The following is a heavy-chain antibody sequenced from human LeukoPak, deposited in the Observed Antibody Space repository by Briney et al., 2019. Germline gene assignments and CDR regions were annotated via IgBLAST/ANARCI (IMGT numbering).Heavy chain of an antibody. V-gene: IGHV4-4*07. CDR3: ARGRYYYDSSCYTLGV. D-gene: IGHD3-22*01. J-gene: IGHJ6*04. CDR1: GVSISSYY. Sequence: SETLSLTCTVSGVSISSYYRSWVRQPAGKGLEWIGRIYTSGSTNYNPSLKSRVTMSVDTSKTQFSLMLSSVTAADTAVYYCARGRYYYDSSCYTLGVWGKGTTVTVSS. CDR2: IYTSGST.